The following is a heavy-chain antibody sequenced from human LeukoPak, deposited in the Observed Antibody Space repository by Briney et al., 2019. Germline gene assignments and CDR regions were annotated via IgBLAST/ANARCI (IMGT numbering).Heavy chain of an antibody. CDR1: GHTFSNEY. CDR3: ARDLPTGYGSMAH. Sequence: ASVKVSCKTSGHTFSNEYMHWVRQAPGQGLEWMGLINISGGDTDYAQSFQGRVTMTRDASTDTVYMELSSLRSEDTAVYYCARDLPTGYGSMAHWGQGTLVTVSS. J-gene: IGHJ4*02. D-gene: IGHD3-10*01. V-gene: IGHV1-46*01. CDR2: INISGGDT.